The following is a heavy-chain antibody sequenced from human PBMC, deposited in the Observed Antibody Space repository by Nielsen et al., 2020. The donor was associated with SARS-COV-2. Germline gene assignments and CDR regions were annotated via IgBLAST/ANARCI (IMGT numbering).Heavy chain of an antibody. Sequence: LSLTCAAYGFTFSSYWMTWVRQAPGKGLEWVANIKEDGSEEYYMDSVKGRLIISRDNAKNSVNLEMNSLRVEDTAVYFCARSTRITFGGLFANYYGMDVWGQGTTVTVSS. J-gene: IGHJ6*02. D-gene: IGHD3-16*02. CDR1: GFTFSSYW. V-gene: IGHV3-7*03. CDR3: ARSTRITFGGLFANYYGMDV. CDR2: IKEDGSEE.